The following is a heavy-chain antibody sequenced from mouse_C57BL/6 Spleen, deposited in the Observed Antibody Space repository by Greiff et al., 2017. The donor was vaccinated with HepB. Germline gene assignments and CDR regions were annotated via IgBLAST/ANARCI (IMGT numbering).Heavy chain of an antibody. V-gene: IGHV5-9*01. CDR2: ISGGGGNT. CDR1: GFTFSSYT. D-gene: IGHD2-3*01. J-gene: IGHJ2*01. CDR3: ASRRDGYFDY. Sequence: EVQGVESGGGLVKPGGSLKLSCAASGFTFSSYTMSWVRQTPEKRLEWVATISGGGGNTYYPDSVKGRFTISRDNAKNTLYLQMSSLRSEDTALYYCASRRDGYFDYWGQGTTLTVSS.